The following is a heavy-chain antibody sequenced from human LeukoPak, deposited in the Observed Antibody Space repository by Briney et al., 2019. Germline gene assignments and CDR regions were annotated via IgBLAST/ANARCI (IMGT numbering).Heavy chain of an antibody. V-gene: IGHV1-2*06. Sequence: ASVKVSCKASGYTFTGYYMHWVRQAPGQGLEWMGRINPNSGGTNYAQKFQGRVTMTRDTSISTAYMELSRLRSDDTAVCYCARESYDSSGYFSPLVDYWGQGTLVTVSS. CDR2: INPNSGGT. CDR3: ARESYDSSGYFSPLVDY. D-gene: IGHD3-22*01. CDR1: GYTFTGYY. J-gene: IGHJ4*02.